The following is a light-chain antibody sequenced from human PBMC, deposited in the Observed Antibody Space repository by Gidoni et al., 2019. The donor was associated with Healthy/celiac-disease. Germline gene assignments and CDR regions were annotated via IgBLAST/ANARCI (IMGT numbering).Light chain of an antibody. CDR3: QQYDNLPIT. Sequence: MTKSPSSLSASVGDRVTITCQASQDISNYLNWYQQKPGKAPKLLVYDASNLETGVPSRFSGSGSGTDFTFTISSLQPEDIATYYCQQYDNLPITFXXXTRLEIK. J-gene: IGKJ5*01. CDR2: DAS. V-gene: IGKV1-33*01. CDR1: QDISNY.